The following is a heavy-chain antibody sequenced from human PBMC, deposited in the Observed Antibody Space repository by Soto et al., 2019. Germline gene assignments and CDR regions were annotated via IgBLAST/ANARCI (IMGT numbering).Heavy chain of an antibody. Sequence: PGGSLRLSCAASGFTFSNYGMHWVRQAPGKGLEWVAVIWYDGTNKYYADSVKGRFTISRDNSKNTLYLQMNSLRAEDTAVYYSAKENGYSSSWFEFDYWGQGTLVTVSS. CDR2: IWYDGTNK. CDR3: AKENGYSSSWFEFDY. J-gene: IGHJ4*02. V-gene: IGHV3-33*06. D-gene: IGHD6-13*01. CDR1: GFTFSNYG.